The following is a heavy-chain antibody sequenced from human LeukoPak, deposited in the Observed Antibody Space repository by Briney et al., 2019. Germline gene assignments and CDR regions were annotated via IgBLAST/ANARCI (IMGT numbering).Heavy chain of an antibody. J-gene: IGHJ4*02. Sequence: ASVKVSCKASGYTFTSYYMHWVRQAPGQGLEWMGIINPSGGSTSYAQKFQGWVTMTRDTSISTAYMELSRLRSDDTAVYYCARCSGGSCYLDYWGQGTLVTVSS. D-gene: IGHD2-15*01. V-gene: IGHV1-46*01. CDR1: GYTFTSYY. CDR2: INPSGGST. CDR3: ARCSGGSCYLDY.